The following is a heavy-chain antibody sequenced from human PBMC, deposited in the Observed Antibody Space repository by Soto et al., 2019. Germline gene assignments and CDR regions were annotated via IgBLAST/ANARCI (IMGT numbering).Heavy chain of an antibody. CDR3: AKGPMAVAPPFLDY. Sequence: EVQLLESGGGLEQPGGSLRLSCAASGFTFSSYAMSWVRQAPGKGLEWVSAISGSGSNTYYADSVKGRFTLSRDNSANTLYLQMDSLRADDTAIYYCAKGPMAVAPPFLDYWGQGTLVTVSS. CDR2: ISGSGSNT. CDR1: GFTFSSYA. J-gene: IGHJ4*02. D-gene: IGHD6-19*01. V-gene: IGHV3-23*01.